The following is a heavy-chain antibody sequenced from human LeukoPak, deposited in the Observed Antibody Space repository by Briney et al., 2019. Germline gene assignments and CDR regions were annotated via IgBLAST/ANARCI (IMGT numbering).Heavy chain of an antibody. CDR1: GFTFSEYE. V-gene: IGHV3-48*03. CDR2: ISTGGGSI. Sequence: HAGGSLRLSCVASGFTFSEYELNWVRQLPGKGLEWISHISTGGGSIHYADSVEGRFTISRDNVKNSVYLQMDSLRAEDTAVYFCARDATTAVGVVYMDVWGRGTTVTISS. J-gene: IGHJ6*03. CDR3: ARDATTAVGVVYMDV. D-gene: IGHD6-13*01.